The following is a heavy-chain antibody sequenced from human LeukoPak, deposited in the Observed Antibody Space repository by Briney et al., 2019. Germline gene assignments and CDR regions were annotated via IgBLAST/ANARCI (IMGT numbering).Heavy chain of an antibody. CDR3: AKARSGSYYGPRGFDY. J-gene: IGHJ4*01. D-gene: IGHD1-26*01. CDR2: ISGSGGST. Sequence: GGSLRLSCAASGFTFSSYAMSWVRQAPGKGLEWVSAISGSGGSTYYADSVKGRFTISRDNSKNTLYLQMNSLRAEDTAVYYCAKARSGSYYGPRGFDYWGQGTLVTVSS. CDR1: GFTFSSYA. V-gene: IGHV3-23*01.